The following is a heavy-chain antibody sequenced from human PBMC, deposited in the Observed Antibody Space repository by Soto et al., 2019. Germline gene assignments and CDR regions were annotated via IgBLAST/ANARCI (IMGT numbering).Heavy chain of an antibody. CDR1: GASLTSSHW. J-gene: IGHJ2*01. CDR3: ARDSKYSRDSDRYFDL. Sequence: QVPLQESGPGLVKPSGTLSLSCAVSGASLTSSHWWSWVRQHPGKGLEWIGEIYHSGSANYNSSLKRRVAISVDKSKNQFSLNLTSVTAADTAVYYCARDSKYSRDSDRYFDLWGRGTLVTVSS. D-gene: IGHD6-6*01. V-gene: IGHV4-4*02. CDR2: IYHSGSA.